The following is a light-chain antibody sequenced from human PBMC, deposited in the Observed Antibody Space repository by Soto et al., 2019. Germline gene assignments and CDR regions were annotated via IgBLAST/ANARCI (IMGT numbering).Light chain of an antibody. CDR3: SSYASSSTWV. V-gene: IGLV2-14*01. Sequence: QSALTQPASVSGSPGQSITLSCTGTSSDVGDYNYVSWYQQNPGKAPRLIIYEVSYRPSGVSNRFSGSKSGNTASLTISGLQAEDEADYYCSSYASSSTWVFGGGTKLTVL. CDR1: SSDVGDYNY. J-gene: IGLJ3*02. CDR2: EVS.